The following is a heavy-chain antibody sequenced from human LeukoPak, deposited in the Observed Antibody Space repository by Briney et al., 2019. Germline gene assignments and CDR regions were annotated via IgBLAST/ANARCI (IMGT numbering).Heavy chain of an antibody. CDR2: MSPNSGDT. CDR3: ARDSGDYVWGSYRYDAFDI. CDR1: GYTFTSHD. Sequence: ASVKVSCKASGYTFTSHDINWVRQATGQGLEWMGWMSPNSGDTGYAQKFQGRITMTSDSSISTAYMELSSLRSEDTAVCYCARDSGDYVWGSYRYDAFDIWGQGTMVTVSS. J-gene: IGHJ3*02. D-gene: IGHD3-16*02. V-gene: IGHV1-8*01.